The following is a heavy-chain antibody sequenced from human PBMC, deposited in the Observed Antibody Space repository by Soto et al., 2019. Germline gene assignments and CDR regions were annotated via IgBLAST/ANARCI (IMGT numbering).Heavy chain of an antibody. Sequence: GASVKVSCKASGFSFTGYYIHWLRQAPGQGLEWMGWINAHSGGTEYAQKFQGRVTLNRDTSIATAYLTLTSLTSDDTALYYCAKDLTRXXXYWLDPWGQGTQVTVSS. J-gene: IGHJ5*02. CDR3: AKDLTRXXXYWLDP. D-gene: IGHD6-25*01. CDR1: GFSFTGYY. CDR2: INAHSGGT. V-gene: IGHV1-2*02.